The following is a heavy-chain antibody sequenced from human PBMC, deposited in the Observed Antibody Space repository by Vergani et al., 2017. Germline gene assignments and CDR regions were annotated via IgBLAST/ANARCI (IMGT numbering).Heavy chain of an antibody. CDR2: IYYSGST. Sequence: QVQLQESGPGLVKPSETLSLTCTVSGGSISSHYWSWIRQPPGKGLEWIGYIYYSGSTNYNPSLKSRVTIAVDTSKNQFSLKLSSVTAADTAVYYCARGGYSYGTYFGYDGMDVWGQGTTVTVSS. D-gene: IGHD5-18*01. CDR3: ARGGYSYGTYFGYDGMDV. V-gene: IGHV4-59*11. J-gene: IGHJ6*02. CDR1: GGSISSHY.